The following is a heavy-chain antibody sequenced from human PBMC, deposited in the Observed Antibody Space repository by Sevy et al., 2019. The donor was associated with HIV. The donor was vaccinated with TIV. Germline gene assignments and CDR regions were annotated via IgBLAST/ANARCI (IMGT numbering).Heavy chain of an antibody. CDR3: AKGQGYDYIWGNERSEYYFDY. Sequence: GGSLRLSCAASRFTFSTYDIHWVHQAPGKGLEWVAVISHDGSHQYYTDSVKGRFTISRDDSKNKAYLQMNSLRADDSGVYYCAKGQGYDYIWGNERSEYYFDYWGQGTLVTVSS. CDR2: ISHDGSHQ. V-gene: IGHV3-30*18. J-gene: IGHJ4*02. CDR1: RFTFSTYD. D-gene: IGHD3-16*01.